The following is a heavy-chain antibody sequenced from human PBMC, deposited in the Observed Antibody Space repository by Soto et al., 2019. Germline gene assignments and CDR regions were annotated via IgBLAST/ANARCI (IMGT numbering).Heavy chain of an antibody. CDR2: ISYDGSNK. V-gene: IGHV3-30*18. CDR3: AKGPYSYPYYFDY. Sequence: GGSMRLSCAASGFTFSSYGMHWVRQAPGKGLEWVAVISYDGSNKYYADSVKGRFTISRDNSKNTLYLQMNSLRAEDTAVYYCAKGPYSYPYYFDYWGQGTLVTVSS. CDR1: GFTFSSYG. D-gene: IGHD6-13*01. J-gene: IGHJ4*02.